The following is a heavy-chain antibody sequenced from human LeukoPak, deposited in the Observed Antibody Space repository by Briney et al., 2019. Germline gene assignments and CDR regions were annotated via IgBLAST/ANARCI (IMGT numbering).Heavy chain of an antibody. J-gene: IGHJ3*02. V-gene: IGHV3-23*01. Sequence: GSLRLSCAASGFTFNSYAMTWVRQAPGKGLEWVSSISGRGDDTYSADSVKGRFTISRDNSKNTLYLQMNSLRAEDTAVYYCAKESTRGYSYGYQDAFDIWGQGTMVTVSS. CDR3: AKESTRGYSYGYQDAFDI. CDR1: GFTFNSYA. CDR2: ISGRGDDT. D-gene: IGHD5-18*01.